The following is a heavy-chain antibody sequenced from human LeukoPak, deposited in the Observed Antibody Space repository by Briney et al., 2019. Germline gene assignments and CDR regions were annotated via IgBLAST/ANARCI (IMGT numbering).Heavy chain of an antibody. CDR3: ARDRRVPAAKNYYGMDV. J-gene: IGHJ6*04. D-gene: IGHD2-2*01. V-gene: IGHV1-69*13. CDR1: GGTFSSYA. Sequence: ASVKVSCKASGGTFSSYAISWVRQAPGHGLEWMGGSIPIFGTANYAQKFQGRVTITADESTSTAYMELSSLRSEDTAVYYCARDRRVPAAKNYYGMDVWGKGTTVTVSS. CDR2: SIPIFGTA.